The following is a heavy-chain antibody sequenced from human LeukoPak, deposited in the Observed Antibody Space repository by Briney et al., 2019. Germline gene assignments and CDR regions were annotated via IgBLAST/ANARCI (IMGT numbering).Heavy chain of an antibody. D-gene: IGHD5-18*01. CDR1: GFTFTTYW. V-gene: IGHV3-74*01. CDR2: INSDGSIT. CDR3: ARDAVDTANAV. J-gene: IGHJ6*02. Sequence: GGSLRLSCAASGFTFTTYWMHWVRQAPGKGLVWVSHINSDGSITSYADSVKGRFTISRDNAKNTLYLQMNSLRAEGTAVYYCARDAVDTANAVWGQGTTVTVSS.